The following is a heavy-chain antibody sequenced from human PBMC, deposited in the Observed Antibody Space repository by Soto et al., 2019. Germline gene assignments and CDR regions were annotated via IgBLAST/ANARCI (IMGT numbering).Heavy chain of an antibody. D-gene: IGHD3-16*01. V-gene: IGHV3-30*18. J-gene: IGHJ4*02. CDR3: AKKYYDYVWGVGD. Sequence: PGGSLRLSCAASGFTFRSYGMHWVRQAPGKGLEWVAVISYDGSNKYYADSVKGRFTISRDNSKNTLYLQMNSLRAEDTAVYYCAKKYYDYVWGVGDWGQGTLVTVSS. CDR1: GFTFRSYG. CDR2: ISYDGSNK.